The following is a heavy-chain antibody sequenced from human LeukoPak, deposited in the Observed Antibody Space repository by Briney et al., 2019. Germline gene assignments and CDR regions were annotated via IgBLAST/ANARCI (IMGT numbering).Heavy chain of an antibody. J-gene: IGHJ2*01. D-gene: IGHD2-15*01. CDR1: GFTFRSYA. V-gene: IGHV3-23*01. CDR2: DSGSGGSS. Sequence: GGSLRLSCAASGFTFRSYAMSWVRQAPGKGQEWVSADSGSGGSSYYADSVRGRFTISRDNFKNTLYLQMNSLRPEDTAVYYCARDGRCPYYWFFDLWGRGTLVTVSS. CDR3: ARDGRCPYYWFFDL.